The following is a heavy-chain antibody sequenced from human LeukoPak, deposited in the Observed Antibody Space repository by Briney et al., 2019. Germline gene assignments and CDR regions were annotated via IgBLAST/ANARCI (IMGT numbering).Heavy chain of an antibody. D-gene: IGHD5-24*01. V-gene: IGHV3-23*01. CDR1: GFTFSTYA. Sequence: TGGSLRLSCAASGFTFSTYAVNWVRQAPGKGLEWVSAISSSGGTTYYADSVKGRFSISRDNSKNTLYLRMNSLRAEDTAIYYCAKDRNASPTNSDSWGQGTLVTVSA. J-gene: IGHJ4*02. CDR3: AKDRNASPTNSDS. CDR2: ISSSGGTT.